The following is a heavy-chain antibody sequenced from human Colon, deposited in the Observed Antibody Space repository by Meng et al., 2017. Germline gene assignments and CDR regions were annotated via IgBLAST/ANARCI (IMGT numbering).Heavy chain of an antibody. J-gene: IGHJ4*02. CDR2: TYYRSEWQN. CDR1: WDSVSSNRAL. CDR3: TTWYGEY. D-gene: IGHD3-10*01. V-gene: IGHV6-1*01. Sequence: VKVQQSGPGFVKPSQTLSLTCASSWDSVSSNRALWHWVRQSPSRGLEWLGQTYYRSEWQNHYGVSVKSRITINADNSRNHFSLHLNSVTPEDTAVYYCTTWYGEYWGQGTLVTVSS.